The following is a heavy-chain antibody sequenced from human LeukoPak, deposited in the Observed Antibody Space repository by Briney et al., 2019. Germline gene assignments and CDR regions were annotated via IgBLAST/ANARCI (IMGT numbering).Heavy chain of an antibody. Sequence: GGSLRLSCAASGFAFSSYWMSWVRQAPGKGLEWVANIKQDGSEKYYVDSVKGRFTISRDNAKNSLYLQMNSLRAEDTAVYYCARDSSCSSTSCSALRFDYWGQGTLVTVSS. CDR3: ARDSSCSSTSCSALRFDY. J-gene: IGHJ4*02. CDR1: GFAFSSYW. V-gene: IGHV3-7*03. D-gene: IGHD2-2*01. CDR2: IKQDGSEK.